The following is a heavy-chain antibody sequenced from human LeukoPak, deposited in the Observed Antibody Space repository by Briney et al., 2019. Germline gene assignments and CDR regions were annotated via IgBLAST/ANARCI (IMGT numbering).Heavy chain of an antibody. Sequence: GGSLRLSCAASGFTFRSYAMSWVRQAPGKGLVWVSRINSDGSSTSYADSVKGRFTISRDNAKNTLYLQMNSLRAEDTAVYYCARYSGSYYYFDYWGQGTLVTVSS. J-gene: IGHJ4*02. CDR3: ARYSGSYYYFDY. V-gene: IGHV3-74*01. D-gene: IGHD1-26*01. CDR1: GFTFRSYA. CDR2: INSDGSST.